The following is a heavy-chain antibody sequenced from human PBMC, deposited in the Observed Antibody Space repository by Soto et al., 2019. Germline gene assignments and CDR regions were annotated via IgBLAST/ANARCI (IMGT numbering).Heavy chain of an antibody. Sequence: SETLSLTCTVSGGSISSGDYYWSWIRQPPGKGLEWIGYIYYSGSTYYNPSLKSRVTISVDTSKNQFSLKLSAVTAADTAVYYCARERNTAGGRHGMDVWGQGTTVTVSS. CDR2: IYYSGST. J-gene: IGHJ6*02. V-gene: IGHV4-30-4*01. CDR3: ARERNTAGGRHGMDV. D-gene: IGHD5-18*01. CDR1: GGSISSGDYY.